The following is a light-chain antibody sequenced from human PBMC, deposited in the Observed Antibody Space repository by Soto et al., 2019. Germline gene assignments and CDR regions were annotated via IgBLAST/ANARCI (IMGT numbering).Light chain of an antibody. Sequence: EIVLTQSPATLSLSPGERATLSCRASQSVSSYLAWYQQKPGQAPRLLIYDASNRATGIPARFSGSGYRTDFTLTISSLEPEDFAVYYCQQRSNWPPPITFGQGTRLEIK. J-gene: IGKJ5*01. CDR1: QSVSSY. CDR2: DAS. CDR3: QQRSNWPPPIT. V-gene: IGKV3-11*01.